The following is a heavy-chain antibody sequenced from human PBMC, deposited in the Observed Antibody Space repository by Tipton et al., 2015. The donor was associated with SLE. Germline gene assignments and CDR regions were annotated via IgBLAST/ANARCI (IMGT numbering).Heavy chain of an antibody. CDR2: IFYSGST. CDR3: ATTYSSSWFSARGSEYFQH. V-gene: IGHV4-59*12. J-gene: IGHJ1*01. Sequence: LRLSCAVSGGSISSYCWTWIRQPPGKGLEWIGYIFYSGSTNYNPSLKSRVTISVDTSKNPFSLKLSSVTAADTAVYYCATTYSSSWFSARGSEYFQHWGQGTLVTVSS. D-gene: IGHD6-13*01. CDR1: GGSISSYC.